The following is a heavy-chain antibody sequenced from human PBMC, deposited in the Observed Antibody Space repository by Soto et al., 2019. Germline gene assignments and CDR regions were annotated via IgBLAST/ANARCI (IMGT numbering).Heavy chain of an antibody. J-gene: IGHJ4*02. V-gene: IGHV4-39*01. CDR3: AGGIAVAGTSRVDY. D-gene: IGHD6-19*01. CDR2: IYYSGST. CDR1: GGSISSSSYY. Sequence: QLLESGPGLVKPSETLSLTCTVSGGSISSSSYYWGWIRQPPGKGLEWIGSIYYSGSTYYNPSLKSRVTISVDTSKNQFSLKLSSVTAADTAVYYCAGGIAVAGTSRVDYWGQGTLVTVSS.